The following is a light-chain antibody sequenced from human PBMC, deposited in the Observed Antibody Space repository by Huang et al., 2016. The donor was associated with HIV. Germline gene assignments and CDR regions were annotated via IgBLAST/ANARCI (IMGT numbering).Light chain of an antibody. CDR2: SAS. V-gene: IGKV1-8*01. CDR1: QDINNF. J-gene: IGKJ3*01. Sequence: IRMNQSPSSLSASTGDRVTITCRANQDINNFLDWYQQRPWSVPKLLISSASTLQSGVHSRFIGNGSGTDFTLTIGCLHSEDVATYYCQQYDIHPLTFGPGTRVDIK. CDR3: QQYDIHPLT.